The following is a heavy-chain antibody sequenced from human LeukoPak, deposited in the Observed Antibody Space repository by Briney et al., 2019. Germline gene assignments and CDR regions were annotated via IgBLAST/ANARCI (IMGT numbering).Heavy chain of an antibody. Sequence: SEPLSLTCAVWGGSLSVCYWSGMREPPGKGVEGLGEMNHSGSPNYNPSLKSRVNISVATSKNQFSLNLTSMTPANPAVYYCARDTASPPRPSIAAAPPDYWGHGTLVTVSS. CDR3: ARDTASPPRPSIAAAPPDY. CDR2: MNHSGSP. J-gene: IGHJ4*01. CDR1: GGSLSVCY. V-gene: IGHV4-34*01. D-gene: IGHD6-13*01.